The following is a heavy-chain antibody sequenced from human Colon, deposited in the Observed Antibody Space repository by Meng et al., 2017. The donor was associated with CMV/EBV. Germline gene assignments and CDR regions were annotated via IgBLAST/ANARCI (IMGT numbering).Heavy chain of an antibody. CDR2: IRSGSRDI. V-gene: IGHV3-21*01. CDR1: GFTFSPYS. J-gene: IGHJ4*02. CDR3: ARGNLGMIAIPLDS. Sequence: GGSLRLSCTASGFTFSPYSMNWVRQAPGKGLEWVATIRSGSRDISYADSVKGRFTISRDNSKNTVYLQMNTLRGEDTAVYYCARGNLGMIAIPLDSWGQGTLVTVSS. D-gene: IGHD2-21*01.